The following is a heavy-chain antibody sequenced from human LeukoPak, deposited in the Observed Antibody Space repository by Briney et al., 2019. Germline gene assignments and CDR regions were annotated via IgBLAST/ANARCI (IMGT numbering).Heavy chain of an antibody. V-gene: IGHV4-39*01. J-gene: IGHJ4*02. CDR1: SGSIGRSSYY. Sequence: SETLSLTCTVSSGSIGRSSYYWGWIRQPPGKGLEWIGRIDHNGNTLYNPALKSRVTMSVDLSKNEFSLKLRSVTAADTAVYYCARQAAKLHDYWGQGILVTAS. CDR2: IDHNGNT. CDR3: ARQAAKLHDY. D-gene: IGHD2-15*01.